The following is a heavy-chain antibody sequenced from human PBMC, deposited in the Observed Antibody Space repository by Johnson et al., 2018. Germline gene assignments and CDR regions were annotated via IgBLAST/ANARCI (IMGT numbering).Heavy chain of an antibody. V-gene: IGHV3-33*01. CDR1: GFTFSSYG. J-gene: IGHJ6*04. CDR2: IWYDGSNK. D-gene: IGHD5-18*01. Sequence: QVQLVESGGGVVQPGRSLRLSCAASGFTFSSYGMHWVRQAPGKGLEWVEVIWYDGSNKYYADSVKGRFTISRNNSKNTLYLQMNSLRAEDTAVYYCARARSWGIQLYYYYYGMDVWGKGTTVTVSS. CDR3: ARARSWGIQLYYYYYGMDV.